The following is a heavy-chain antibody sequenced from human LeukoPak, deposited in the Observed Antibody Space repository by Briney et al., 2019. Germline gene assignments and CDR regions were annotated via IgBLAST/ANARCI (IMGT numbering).Heavy chain of an antibody. CDR1: GVTFSSYS. V-gene: IGHV3-21*01. CDR3: VRDHFSCSWSQGFDY. J-gene: IGHJ4*02. D-gene: IGHD6-19*01. Sequence: GGSLRLSCAASGVTFSSYSMNWVRQAPGKGLEWVSSISSSSSYIYYADSVKGRFTFSRDNAKNSLYLQMNSLRAEDTAVYYCVRDHFSCSWSQGFDYWGQGTLVTVSS. CDR2: ISSSSSYI.